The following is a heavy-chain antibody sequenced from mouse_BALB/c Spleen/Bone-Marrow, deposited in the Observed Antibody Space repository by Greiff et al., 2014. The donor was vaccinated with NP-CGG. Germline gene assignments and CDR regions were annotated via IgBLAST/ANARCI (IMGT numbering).Heavy chain of an antibody. J-gene: IGHJ4*01. CDR2: INPDSSTI. V-gene: IGHV4-1*02. CDR1: GFDFSRYW. CDR3: ARLGYYGYVDY. Sequence: VQLQQPGGGLVQPGGSLKLSCAASGFDFSRYWMSWVRQAPGKGLEWIGEINPDSSTINYTPSLKDKFIISRDNAKNTLYLQMSKVRSEDTALYYCARLGYYGYVDYWGQGTSVTVSS. D-gene: IGHD2-2*01.